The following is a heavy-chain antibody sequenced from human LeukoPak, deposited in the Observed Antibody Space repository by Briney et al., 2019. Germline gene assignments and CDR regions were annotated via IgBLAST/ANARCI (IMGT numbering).Heavy chain of an antibody. D-gene: IGHD6-13*01. CDR2: INQYGSEK. J-gene: IGHJ4*02. CDR3: VRAGGSSWSDY. V-gene: IGHV3-7*01. Sequence: GGSLRLSCVASGFSFRTYWMSWVRQAPGQGLEWVANINQYGSEKHYVDSVKGRFTISRDNAKNPVHLQMASLRAEDTAVYYCVRAGGSSWSDYWGQGTLLIVSS. CDR1: GFSFRTYW.